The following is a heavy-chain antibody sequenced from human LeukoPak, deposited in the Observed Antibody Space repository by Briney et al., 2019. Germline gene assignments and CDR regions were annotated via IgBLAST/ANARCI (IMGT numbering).Heavy chain of an antibody. J-gene: IGHJ5*02. CDR2: IYYSGST. CDR1: GGSISSSSYY. D-gene: IGHD3-22*01. Sequence: MSSETLSLTCTVSGGSISSSSYYWGWIRQPPGKGLEWIGSIYYSGSTYYNPSLKSRVTISVDTSKNQFSLKLSSVTAADTAVYYCARGDADYYDSSGYYYRWFDPWGQGTLVTVSS. V-gene: IGHV4-39*01. CDR3: ARGDADYYDSSGYYYRWFDP.